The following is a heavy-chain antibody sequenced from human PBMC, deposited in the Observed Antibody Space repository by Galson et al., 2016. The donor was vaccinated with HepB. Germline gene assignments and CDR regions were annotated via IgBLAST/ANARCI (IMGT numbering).Heavy chain of an antibody. J-gene: IGHJ6*02. CDR1: GYTFTDKY. V-gene: IGHV1-2*02. CDR3: ARHSAYDRYYHYGMDV. CDR2: INPKTGGS. Sequence: SVKVSCKASGYTFTDKYIHWVRQVPGQGLEWLGWINPKTGGSKHGQKFQGRVSMTRETSTSTAHLGLTRLKSDDTAVYFCARHSAYDRYYHYGMDVWGQGTAVTVSS. D-gene: IGHD5-12*01.